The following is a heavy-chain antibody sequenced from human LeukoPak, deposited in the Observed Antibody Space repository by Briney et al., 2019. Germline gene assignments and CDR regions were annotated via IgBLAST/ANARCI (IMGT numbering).Heavy chain of an antibody. CDR2: ISGSGGGT. Sequence: GGSLRLFCGASGFSFSAYAMTWVRQAPGKGLEWVSDISGSGGGTYYADFVKGRFTISRDNSKNTLYLQMNSLRVEDTAVYYCAETLGSWHGMDVWGQGTTVTVSS. V-gene: IGHV3-23*01. J-gene: IGHJ6*02. CDR3: AETLGSWHGMDV. CDR1: GFSFSAYA.